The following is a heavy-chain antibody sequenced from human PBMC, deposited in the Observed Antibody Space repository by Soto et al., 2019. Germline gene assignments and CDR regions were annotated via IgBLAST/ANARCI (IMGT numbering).Heavy chain of an antibody. CDR3: ARGGDYYDSSGYHYFDY. CDR2: TYYRSKWYN. J-gene: IGHJ4*02. CDR1: GDSVSSNSAA. V-gene: IGHV6-1*01. Sequence: SQTLSLTCAISGDSVSSNSAAWNWIRQSPSRGLEWLGRTYYRSKWYNDYAVSVKSRITNNPDTSKNQFSLQLNSVTPEDTAVYYCARGGDYYDSSGYHYFDYCGQGPICNVSS. D-gene: IGHD3-22*01.